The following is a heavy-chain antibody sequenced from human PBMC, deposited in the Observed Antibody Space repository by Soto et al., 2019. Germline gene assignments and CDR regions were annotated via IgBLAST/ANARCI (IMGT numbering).Heavy chain of an antibody. CDR2: ISAINTGT. CDR3: ARREAVAGANDS. V-gene: IGHV3-23*01. D-gene: IGHD6-19*01. CDR1: GFTFSNFP. Sequence: EVQLLESGGGLVQPGGSLRLSCAASGFTFSNFPMGWVRQAPGKGLEWVSLISAINTGTYYADSVKGRFTISRDNSKNTLYMQMNSLRADDTAIYYCARREAVAGANDSWGQGTLVTVSS. J-gene: IGHJ4*02.